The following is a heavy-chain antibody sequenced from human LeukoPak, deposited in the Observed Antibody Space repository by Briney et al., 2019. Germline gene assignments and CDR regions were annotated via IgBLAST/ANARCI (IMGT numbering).Heavy chain of an antibody. CDR3: ARDQVGPKTYYDFWSGYYSGVWFDP. Sequence: GGSLRLSCAASGFTFSSYSMNWVRQAPGKGLEWVSSISSSSSYIYYADSVKGRFTISRDNAKNSLYLQMNSLRAEDTAVFYCARDQVGPKTYYDFWSGYYSGVWFDPWGQGTLVTVSS. D-gene: IGHD3-3*01. V-gene: IGHV3-21*01. CDR2: ISSSSSYI. CDR1: GFTFSSYS. J-gene: IGHJ5*02.